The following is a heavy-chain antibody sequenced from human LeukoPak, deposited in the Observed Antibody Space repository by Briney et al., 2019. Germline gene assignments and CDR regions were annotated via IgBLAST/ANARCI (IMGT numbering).Heavy chain of an antibody. CDR3: ARSGYDCSGVGYYYYYGMDV. Sequence: ASVKVSCKASGYTVTSYGISWVRQAPGQGLEWMGWISAYNGNTNYAQKLQGRVTMTTDTATSTTYMELRSLRSDDAAVYYCARSGYDCSGVGYYYYYGMDVWGQGTTVPVSS. J-gene: IGHJ6*02. V-gene: IGHV1-18*01. CDR1: GYTVTSYG. CDR2: ISAYNGNT. D-gene: IGHD3-22*01.